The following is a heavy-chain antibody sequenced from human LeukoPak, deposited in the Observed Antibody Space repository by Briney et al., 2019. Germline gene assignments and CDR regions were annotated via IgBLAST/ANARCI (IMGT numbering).Heavy chain of an antibody. CDR1: GYTFTSFI. J-gene: IGHJ6*02. CDR2: ISAYNGNT. D-gene: IGHD2-2*02. CDR3: ARDRYCSSTSCYTEHRYYYYGMDV. Sequence: ASVKVSCKASGYTFTSFIITWVRQAPGQGLEWMGWISAYNGNTNYPQKLQGRVTMTTDTSTSTAYMELRSLRSDDTAVYYCARDRYCSSTSCYTEHRYYYYGMDVWGQGTTVTVSS. V-gene: IGHV1-18*04.